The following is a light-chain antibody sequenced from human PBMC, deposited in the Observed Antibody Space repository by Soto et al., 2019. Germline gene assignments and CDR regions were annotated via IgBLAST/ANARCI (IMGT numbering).Light chain of an antibody. V-gene: IGKV3-15*01. CDR1: QSVSSN. CDR2: GAS. Sequence: EIVMTQSPATLSVSPGERATLSCRASQSVSSNLAWYQQKPGQAPRLLFYGASTRATGLPARCSGSGSGTDFTLTISSLQSEDFAVYYCQQSNKWPYTFGQGTKLEIK. CDR3: QQSNKWPYT. J-gene: IGKJ2*01.